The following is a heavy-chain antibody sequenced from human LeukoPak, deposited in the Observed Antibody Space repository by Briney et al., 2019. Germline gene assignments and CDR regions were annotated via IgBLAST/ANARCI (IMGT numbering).Heavy chain of an antibody. CDR2: IYYSGST. J-gene: IGHJ4*02. CDR3: AREIIGGDYG. CDR1: GGSISSGGHY. V-gene: IGHV4-31*03. D-gene: IGHD4-17*01. Sequence: SETLSLTCTVSGGSISSGGHYWSWIRQHPGKGLEWIGYIYYSGSTNYTPSLKSRVTISVDTSKNQFSLKLSSVTAADTAVYYCAREIIGGDYGWDQGTLVTVSS.